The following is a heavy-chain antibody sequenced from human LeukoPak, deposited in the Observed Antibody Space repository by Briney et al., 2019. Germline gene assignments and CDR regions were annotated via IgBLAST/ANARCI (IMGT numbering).Heavy chain of an antibody. CDR1: GGTFSSYA. CDR3: EIDPSNDYGIGY. Sequence: SVKVSCKASGGTFSSYAISWVRQAPGQGLEWMGGIIPIFGTANYAQKFQGRVTITADESTSTAYMELSSLRSEDTAVYYCEIDPSNDYGIGYWGQGTLVTVSS. J-gene: IGHJ4*02. CDR2: IIPIFGTA. V-gene: IGHV1-69*13. D-gene: IGHD4-17*01.